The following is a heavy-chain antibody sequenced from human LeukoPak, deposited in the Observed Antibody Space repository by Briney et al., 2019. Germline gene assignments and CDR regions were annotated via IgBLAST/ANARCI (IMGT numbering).Heavy chain of an antibody. CDR3: AREYCSGGSCYLDY. Sequence: GESLKISCTGSGYSFTSYLIGWVRQTPGKGLELMGIIYPGDSDTRYSPSFHGQVTISADKSISTAYLQWSSLKASDTAMYYCAREYCSGGSCYLDYWGQGTLVTVSS. CDR1: GYSFTSYL. J-gene: IGHJ4*02. D-gene: IGHD2-15*01. CDR2: IYPGDSDT. V-gene: IGHV5-51*01.